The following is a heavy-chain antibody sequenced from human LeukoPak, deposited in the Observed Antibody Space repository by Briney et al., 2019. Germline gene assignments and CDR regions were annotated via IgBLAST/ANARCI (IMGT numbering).Heavy chain of an antibody. J-gene: IGHJ4*02. V-gene: IGHV3-30*04. D-gene: IGHD2-8*01. Sequence: QPGRSLRLSCAASGFTFSTYAFHWVRQAPGTGLEWVAVISSDGKSKIYADSVKGRFTISRDNSKNTLFLQMNSLRTEDTAVYYCARDPMADFDYWGQGALVTVYS. CDR2: ISSDGKSK. CDR3: ARDPMADFDY. CDR1: GFTFSTYA.